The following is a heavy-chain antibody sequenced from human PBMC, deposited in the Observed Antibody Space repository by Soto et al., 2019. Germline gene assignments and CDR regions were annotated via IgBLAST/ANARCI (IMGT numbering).Heavy chain of an antibody. CDR1: GFSLSISGVG. J-gene: IGHJ3*01. CDR3: VRVLATLPVVAFDV. V-gene: IGHV2-5*01. CDR2: IYWSGDE. Sequence: QMTLEESGPTLVKTTQTLTLTCSFSGFSLSISGVGVDWVRQPPGQALEWLALIYWSGDEHYRPSRESRLTITNANPKNHQVLILTNMDPLDTSTYCCVRVLATLPVVAFDVWGLGTTVTVSS. D-gene: IGHD6-6*01.